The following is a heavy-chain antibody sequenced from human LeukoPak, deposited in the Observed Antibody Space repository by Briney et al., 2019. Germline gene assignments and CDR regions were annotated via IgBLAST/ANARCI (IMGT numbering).Heavy chain of an antibody. J-gene: IGHJ4*02. V-gene: IGHV3-48*01. Sequence: GGSLRLSCAASGFTFSSYSMNWVRQAPGKGLEWVSYISSSSSTIYYADSVKGRFTISRDNAKNSLYLQMNSLRAEDTAVYYCAKIYGGNSGYYFDYWGQGTLVTVSS. D-gene: IGHD4-23*01. CDR1: GFTFSSYS. CDR3: AKIYGGNSGYYFDY. CDR2: ISSSSSTI.